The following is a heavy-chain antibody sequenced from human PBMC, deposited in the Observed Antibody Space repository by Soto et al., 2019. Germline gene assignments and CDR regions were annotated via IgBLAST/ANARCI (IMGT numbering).Heavy chain of an antibody. J-gene: IGHJ3*02. CDR1: GFTFSSYS. CDR2: ISSSSSYI. Sequence: EVQLVESGGGLVKPGGSLRLSCAASGFTFSSYSMNWVRQAPGKGLEWVSSISSSSSYIYYADSVKGRFTISRDNAKNSLYSKMNSIRSEEEAVYYCGRDQAQHSMVRGEDDEDGFAIWGQGTMVTDSS. V-gene: IGHV3-21*06. D-gene: IGHD3-10*01. CDR3: GRDQAQHSMVRGEDDEDGFAI.